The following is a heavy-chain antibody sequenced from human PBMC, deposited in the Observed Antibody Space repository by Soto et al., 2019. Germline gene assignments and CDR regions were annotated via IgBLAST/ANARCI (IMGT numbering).Heavy chain of an antibody. J-gene: IGHJ5*02. CDR2: IYFSGSA. V-gene: IGHV4-59*08. CDR3: ARHGSGSYYNNWFDP. CDR1: GSSITSYY. D-gene: IGHD3-10*01. Sequence: SETLSLTCTASGSSITSYYWSWIRPPPGKGLEWIRYIYFSGSANYNPSLKSRDTISVDKSKNQFSLTLSSVTATDTAVYYCARHGSGSYYNNWFDPWGQGTLVTVSS.